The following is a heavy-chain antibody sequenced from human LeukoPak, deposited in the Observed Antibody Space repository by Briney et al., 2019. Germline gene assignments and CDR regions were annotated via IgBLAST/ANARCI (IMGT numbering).Heavy chain of an antibody. CDR1: GFTVSSNY. CDR2: IYSGGST. D-gene: IGHD6-13*01. J-gene: IGHJ4*02. CDR3: ASPRYSSSWYPFDY. Sequence: PGGSLRLSCAASGFTVSSNYMSWVRQAPGKGLEWVSVIYSGGSTYYADSVKGRFTISRDNSKNTLYLQMNSLRAEDTAVYYCASPRYSSSWYPFDYWGQGTLVTVSS. V-gene: IGHV3-66*01.